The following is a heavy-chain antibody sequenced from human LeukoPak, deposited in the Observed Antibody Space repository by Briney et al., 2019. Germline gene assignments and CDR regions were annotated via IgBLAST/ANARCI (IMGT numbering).Heavy chain of an antibody. J-gene: IGHJ4*02. Sequence: GGSLRLSCAVSGFTVSSSYMSWVRQAPGKGLEWVSVIYSGGATYYADSVKGRLTISRDNSKNTLYLQMNSLRAEDTAVYYCARGASITHYWGQGTLVTVSS. CDR3: ARGASITHY. D-gene: IGHD3-10*01. V-gene: IGHV3-66*01. CDR1: GFTVSSSY. CDR2: IYSGGAT.